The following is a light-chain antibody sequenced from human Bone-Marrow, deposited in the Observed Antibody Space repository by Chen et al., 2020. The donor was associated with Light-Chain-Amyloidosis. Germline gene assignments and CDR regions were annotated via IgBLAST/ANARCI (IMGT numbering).Light chain of an antibody. CDR1: QSISSSY. CDR2: SIS. J-gene: IGKJ3*01. Sequence: EIVMTQSPATLSVSPGERATLSCRPSQSISSSYLAWYHQKPGQAPRLLIYSISTRATGVPARFSGSGSGTEFTLTFSSLQSEDLGVYYCRQHHKWPITVGPGTRVDIK. V-gene: IGKV3-15*01. CDR3: RQHHKWPIT.